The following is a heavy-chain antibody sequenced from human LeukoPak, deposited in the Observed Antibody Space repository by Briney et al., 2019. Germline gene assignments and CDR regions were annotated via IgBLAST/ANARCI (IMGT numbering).Heavy chain of an antibody. Sequence: GGSLRLSCAASGFTFSSYAMSWVRQAPGKGLEWVPAISGSGGSTYYADSVKGRFTISRDNSKNTLYLQMNSLRAEDTAVYYCATATVGAFDIWGQGTMVTVSS. D-gene: IGHD4-23*01. CDR2: ISGSGGST. J-gene: IGHJ3*02. V-gene: IGHV3-23*01. CDR1: GFTFSSYA. CDR3: ATATVGAFDI.